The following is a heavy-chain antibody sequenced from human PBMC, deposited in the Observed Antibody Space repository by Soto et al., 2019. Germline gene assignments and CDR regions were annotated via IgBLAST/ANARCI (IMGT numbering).Heavy chain of an antibody. Sequence: ASVKVSCKASGYTFTSYGISWVRQAPGQGLEWMGWISAYNGNTNYAQKLQGRVTMTTDTSTSTAYMELRSLRSDDTAVYYCARGYAGTILSRGKKNWFDPWGQGTLVTAPQ. CDR2: ISAYNGNT. V-gene: IGHV1-18*01. J-gene: IGHJ5*02. CDR3: ARGYAGTILSRGKKNWFDP. D-gene: IGHD1-7*01. CDR1: GYTFTSYG.